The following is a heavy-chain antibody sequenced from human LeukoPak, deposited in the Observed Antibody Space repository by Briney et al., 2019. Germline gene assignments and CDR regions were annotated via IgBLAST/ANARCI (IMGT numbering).Heavy chain of an antibody. J-gene: IGHJ6*03. Sequence: PGGSLRLSCAASGFTFSSYSMNWVRQAPGKGLEWVSSISSSSYIYYADSVKGRFTISRDNAKNSLYLQMNSLRAEDTAVYYCARAGLYYDILTGYRNYYYMDVWGKGTTVTVSS. CDR2: ISSSSYI. CDR3: ARAGLYYDILTGYRNYYYMDV. CDR1: GFTFSSYS. D-gene: IGHD3-9*01. V-gene: IGHV3-21*01.